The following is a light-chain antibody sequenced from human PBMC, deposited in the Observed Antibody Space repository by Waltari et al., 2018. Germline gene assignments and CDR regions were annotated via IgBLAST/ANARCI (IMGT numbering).Light chain of an antibody. Sequence: QAALTQSPSVSGSPGQSVTISCTGTSSDIGNYNRVSWYQQHPGKAPKLMIYEVSKRPSGVSDRFSGSKSGNTASLTISGLQAQDEADYYCSSYRSSSGLFGGGTRLTVL. J-gene: IGLJ2*01. CDR3: SSYRSSSGL. CDR2: EVS. V-gene: IGLV2-18*02. CDR1: SSDIGNYNR.